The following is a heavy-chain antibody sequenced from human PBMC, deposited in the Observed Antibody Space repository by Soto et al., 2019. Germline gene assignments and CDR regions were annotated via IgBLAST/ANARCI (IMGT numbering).Heavy chain of an antibody. Sequence: QVQLQESGPGLVKPSQTLSLTCTVSGGSISSGGYYWSWIRQHPGKGLEWIGYIYYSGSTYYNPSLKSRVTRSVDTSKNQFSLKLSSVTAADTAVYYCARYAEAAAGPFDIWGQGTMVTVSS. J-gene: IGHJ3*02. CDR1: GGSISSGGYY. CDR2: IYYSGST. V-gene: IGHV4-31*03. D-gene: IGHD6-13*01. CDR3: ARYAEAAAGPFDI.